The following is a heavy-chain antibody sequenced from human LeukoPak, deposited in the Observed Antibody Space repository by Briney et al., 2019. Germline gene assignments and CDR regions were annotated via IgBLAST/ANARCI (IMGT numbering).Heavy chain of an antibody. CDR3: ARVTVTTGCDY. Sequence: PSETLSLTCTVSGGSISSYYWSWIRQPPGKGLEWIGYIYYSGSTNYNPSLKSRVTISVDTSKNQFPLKLSSVTAADTAVYYCARVTVTTGCDYWGQGTLVTVSS. CDR1: GGSISSYY. D-gene: IGHD4-17*01. CDR2: IYYSGST. J-gene: IGHJ4*02. V-gene: IGHV4-59*01.